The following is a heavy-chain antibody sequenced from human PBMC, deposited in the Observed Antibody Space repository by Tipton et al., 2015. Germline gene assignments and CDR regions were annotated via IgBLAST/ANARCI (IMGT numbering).Heavy chain of an antibody. CDR1: GYTLTRCG. Sequence: QLEQSGPVVKKPGASVKVSCKASGYTLTRCGVSWVRQAPGQGLEWMGWISAYNGDTNYIKKLQGRVTMTTDTSTNTAYMELRSLRYDDTAVYYCAKEGSAGEGDYWGQGTLVTVSS. D-gene: IGHD3-10*01. CDR3: AKEGSAGEGDY. CDR2: ISAYNGDT. V-gene: IGHV1-18*01. J-gene: IGHJ4*02.